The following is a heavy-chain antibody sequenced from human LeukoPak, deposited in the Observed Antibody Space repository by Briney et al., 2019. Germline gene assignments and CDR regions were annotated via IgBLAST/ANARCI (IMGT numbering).Heavy chain of an antibody. Sequence: ASVKVSCKASGYTFTTYGISWVRQAPGQGLEWMGWISGYDGNTKYAQKLQGRVTMTTDTSTSTAYMELRSLRSDDAAVYYCARDCSTSCYWFDPWGQGTLVTVAS. D-gene: IGHD2-2*01. V-gene: IGHV1-18*01. CDR2: ISGYDGNT. CDR3: ARDCSTSCYWFDP. CDR1: GYTFTTYG. J-gene: IGHJ5*02.